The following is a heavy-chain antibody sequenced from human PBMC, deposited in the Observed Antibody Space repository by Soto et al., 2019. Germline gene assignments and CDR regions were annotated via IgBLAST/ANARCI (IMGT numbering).Heavy chain of an antibody. Sequence: GSLRLSCAASGFTFNNYGMNWVRQAPGKGLEWVSGISSSGGSTYYADSVKGRFTISRDNSKNTLYLQMNSLRAEDTAVYYCAKPYYYGAGSYRVSFDYWGQGTLVTVSS. J-gene: IGHJ4*02. D-gene: IGHD3-10*01. CDR2: ISSSGGST. CDR1: GFTFNNYG. CDR3: AKPYYYGAGSYRVSFDY. V-gene: IGHV3-23*01.